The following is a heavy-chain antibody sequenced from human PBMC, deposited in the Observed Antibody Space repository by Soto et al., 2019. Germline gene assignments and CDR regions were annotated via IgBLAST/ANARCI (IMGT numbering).Heavy chain of an antibody. D-gene: IGHD2-15*01. Sequence: QVQLAQSGAEVRKPGSSVKVSCRASGGSFSDFAFSWVRQAPGQGLEWMGGFIPMFAATKYVQRFQDRVTITADASTQRVYLALSSLTSDDSAVYYCARGGIVAVPAALSSYDDYTNYRFDSWGQGTLVSVSS. CDR3: ARGGIVAVPAALSSYDDYTNYRFDS. CDR2: FIPMFAAT. V-gene: IGHV1-69*01. J-gene: IGHJ4*02. CDR1: GGSFSDFA.